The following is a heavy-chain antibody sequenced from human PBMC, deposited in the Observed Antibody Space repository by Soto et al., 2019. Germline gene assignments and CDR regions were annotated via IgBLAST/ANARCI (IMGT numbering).Heavy chain of an antibody. V-gene: IGHV4-31*03. CDR3: ARERSIFGVTHNWFDP. Sequence: QVQLQESGPGLVKPSQTLSLTCTVSGGSISSGGYYWSWIRQHPGKGLEWIGYIYYSGSTYYNPSLTSRVTISVDTSKNQFSLKLSSVTAADTAVYYCARERSIFGVTHNWFDPWGQGTLVTVSS. CDR1: GGSISSGGYY. J-gene: IGHJ5*02. D-gene: IGHD3-3*01. CDR2: IYYSGST.